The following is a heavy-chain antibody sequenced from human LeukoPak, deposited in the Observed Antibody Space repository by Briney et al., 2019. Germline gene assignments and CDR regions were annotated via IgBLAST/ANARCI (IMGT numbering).Heavy chain of an antibody. D-gene: IGHD3-16*01. Sequence: PSETLSLTCTVSGGPISRSGYYWGWIRQPPGKGLEWIASIFFSGTTYYTPSLKSRLTISVDTSKNQSSLQLSSVTAADTAVYYCARLGGSYGMDVWGQGTTVTVSS. J-gene: IGHJ6*02. CDR2: IFFSGTT. CDR1: GGPISRSGYY. V-gene: IGHV4-39*01. CDR3: ARLGGSYGMDV.